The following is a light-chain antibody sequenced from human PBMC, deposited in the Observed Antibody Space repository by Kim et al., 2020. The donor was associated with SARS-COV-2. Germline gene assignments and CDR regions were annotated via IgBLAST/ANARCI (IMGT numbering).Light chain of an antibody. V-gene: IGLV3-25*03. CDR1: GLEKQY. CDR3: ESVDSNNIVG. Sequence: SYELTQPPSVSVSPGQTATIACSGDGLEKQYTYWYKQKPGQAPVLIIFKDTERPSGIPERISGSTSGTTVTLTIKEVQAEDEADYYCESVDSNNIVGFGGGTKLTVL. CDR2: KDT. J-gene: IGLJ2*01.